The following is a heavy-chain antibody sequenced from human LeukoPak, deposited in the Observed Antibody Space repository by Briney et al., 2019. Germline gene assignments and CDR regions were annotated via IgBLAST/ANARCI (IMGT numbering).Heavy chain of an antibody. CDR1: GGSISGYY. CDR2: TYYNGRT. CDR3: ARCAAVDDDYFDF. D-gene: IGHD6-19*01. V-gene: IGHV4-59*01. J-gene: IGHJ4*02. Sequence: SETLSLTCTVSGGSISGYYWTWIRQPPGKGLECIAYTYYNGRTNYNPSLKSRATISADTSKNQFSLKLSSVTAADTAVYYCARCAAVDDDYFDFWGQGTLVTVSS.